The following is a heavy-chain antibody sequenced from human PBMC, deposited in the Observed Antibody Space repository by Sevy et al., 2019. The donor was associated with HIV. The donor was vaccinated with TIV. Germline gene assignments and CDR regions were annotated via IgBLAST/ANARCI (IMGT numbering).Heavy chain of an antibody. CDR2: IYHSGST. D-gene: IGHD3-22*01. CDR1: GGSISSSNW. Sequence: SETLSLTCAVSGGSISSSNWWSWVRQPPGKGLEWIGEIYHSGSTNYNPSLKSRVTISVDKSKNQFSLKLSSVTAADTAVYYCARQRITMIVVVMNYGMDVWAKGPRSPSP. CDR3: ARQRITMIVVVMNYGMDV. V-gene: IGHV4-4*02. J-gene: IGHJ6*02.